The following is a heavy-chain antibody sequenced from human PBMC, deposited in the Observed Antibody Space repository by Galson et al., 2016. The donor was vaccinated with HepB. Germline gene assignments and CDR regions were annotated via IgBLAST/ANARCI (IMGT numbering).Heavy chain of an antibody. V-gene: IGHV3-48*02. CDR1: GFTFSDYS. CDR2: IASNRRTI. J-gene: IGHJ6*02. CDR3: ARDGRRGYDMDV. Sequence: CLRLSCAASGFTFSDYSMNWVRQAPGKGLEWVSYIASNRRTIYYADSARGRFTISRDNAKNSLYLQMNSLRDEDTAVYYCARDGRRGYDMDVWGQGTTVTVSS.